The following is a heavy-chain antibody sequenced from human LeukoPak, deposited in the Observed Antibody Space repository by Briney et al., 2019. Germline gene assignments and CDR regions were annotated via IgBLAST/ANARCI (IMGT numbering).Heavy chain of an antibody. CDR3: ASQYYDFWSGSDGAYYFDY. V-gene: IGHV4-59*01. J-gene: IGHJ4*02. Sequence: SETLSLTCTVSGGSISSYYWSWIRQPPGKGLEWIGYIYYSGSTNYNPSLKSRVTISVDTSKNQFSLKLSSVTAADTAVYYCASQYYDFWSGSDGAYYFDYWGQGTLVTVSS. CDR1: GGSISSYY. CDR2: IYYSGST. D-gene: IGHD3-3*01.